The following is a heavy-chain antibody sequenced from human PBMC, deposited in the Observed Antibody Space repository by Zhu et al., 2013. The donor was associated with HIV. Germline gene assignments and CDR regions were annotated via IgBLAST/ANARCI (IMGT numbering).Heavy chain of an antibody. V-gene: IGHV1-2*02. CDR3: ARAGFENKRPGGY. CDR1: GYTFAAYY. CDR2: INTNTGET. Sequence: QVQMVQPGAEVKKSGASVKVSCQASGYTFAAYYVHWVRQAPGQGLEWMGWINTNTGETKYAQNFRGRVTMTRDMSINTAYMEFSRLRFDDTAVYYCARAGFENKRPGGYWAQGTLVTVSS. J-gene: IGHJ4*02.